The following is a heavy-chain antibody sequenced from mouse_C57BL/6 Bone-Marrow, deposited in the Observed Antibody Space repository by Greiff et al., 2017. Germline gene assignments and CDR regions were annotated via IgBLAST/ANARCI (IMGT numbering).Heavy chain of an antibody. CDR1: GFNIKDDY. Sequence: VQLKQSGAELVRPGASVKLSCTASGFNIKDDYMHWVKQRPEQGLEWIGWIDPENGDTEYASKFQGKATITADTSSNTAYLQLSSLTSEDTAVYYCTYYGSSYWWYFDVWGTGTTVTVSS. CDR2: IDPENGDT. D-gene: IGHD1-1*01. J-gene: IGHJ1*03. V-gene: IGHV14-4*01. CDR3: TYYGSSYWWYFDV.